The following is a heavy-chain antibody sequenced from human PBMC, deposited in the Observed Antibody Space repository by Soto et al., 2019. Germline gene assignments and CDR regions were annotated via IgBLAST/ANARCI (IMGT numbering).Heavy chain of an antibody. Sequence: GGSLRLSCAASGFTFSSYSMNWVRQAPGKGLEWVSSISSSSSYIYYADSVKGRFTISRDNAKNSLYLQMNSLRAEDTAVYYCAXEQGYDSSGYYPRYFDYWGQGTLVTVSS. V-gene: IGHV3-21*01. CDR2: ISSSSSYI. D-gene: IGHD3-22*01. CDR3: AXEQGYDSSGYYPRYFDY. CDR1: GFTFSSYS. J-gene: IGHJ4*02.